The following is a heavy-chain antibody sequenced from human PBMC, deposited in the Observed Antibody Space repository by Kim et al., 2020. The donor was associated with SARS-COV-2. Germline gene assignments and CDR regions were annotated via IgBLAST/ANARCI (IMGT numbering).Heavy chain of an antibody. Sequence: SETLSLTCAVYGGSFSGYYWSWIRQPPGKGLEWIGEINHSGSTNYNPSLKSRVTISVDTSKNQFSLKLSSVTAADTAVYYCARGVYYGSGSYYNPTPAFIDYWGQGTLVTVSS. CDR1: GGSFSGYY. J-gene: IGHJ4*02. V-gene: IGHV4-34*01. D-gene: IGHD3-10*01. CDR3: ARGVYYGSGSYYNPTPAFIDY. CDR2: INHSGST.